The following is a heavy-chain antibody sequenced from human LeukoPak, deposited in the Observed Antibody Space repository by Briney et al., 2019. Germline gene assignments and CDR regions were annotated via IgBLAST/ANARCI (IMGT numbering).Heavy chain of an antibody. J-gene: IGHJ4*02. CDR2: IRPDGSEG. CDR3: ARGRNGWYHNFDY. CDR1: GITFSNSW. Sequence: GGSLRLSCTTSGITFSNSWMSWVRQAPGKGLEWVATIRPDGSEGYYADSVKGRFTISRDNAKNSLYLQMDSLRAEDTAVYYCARGRNGWYHNFDYWGQGTLVTVSS. V-gene: IGHV3-7*01. D-gene: IGHD6-19*01.